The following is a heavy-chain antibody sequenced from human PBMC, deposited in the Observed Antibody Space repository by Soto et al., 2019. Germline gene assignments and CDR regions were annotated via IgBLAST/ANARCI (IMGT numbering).Heavy chain of an antibody. CDR2: INVYNGNT. D-gene: IGHD3-10*01. Sequence: GASVKVSCKASGYTFTNYGISWVRQAPGQGLEWMGWINVYNGNTKYAQKVKGKVTITTDTSTSTAYMELRSLRSDDTAVFYFARGVGSGSYYNQYNWFDPWGQGTLVTVSS. J-gene: IGHJ5*02. V-gene: IGHV1-18*01. CDR3: ARGVGSGSYYNQYNWFDP. CDR1: GYTFTNYG.